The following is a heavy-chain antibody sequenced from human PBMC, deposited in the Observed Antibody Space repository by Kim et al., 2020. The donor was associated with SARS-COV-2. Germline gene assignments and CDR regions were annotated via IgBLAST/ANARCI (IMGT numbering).Heavy chain of an antibody. Sequence: SVKSRITINPDTSKNQFSLQLNSVTPEDTAVYYCAREYSYGIDYYYGMDVWGQGTTVTVSS. CDR3: AREYSYGIDYYYGMDV. D-gene: IGHD5-18*01. V-gene: IGHV6-1*01. J-gene: IGHJ6*02.